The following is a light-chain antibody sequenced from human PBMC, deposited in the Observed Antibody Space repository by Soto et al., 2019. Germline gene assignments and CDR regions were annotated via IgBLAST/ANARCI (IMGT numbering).Light chain of an antibody. Sequence: EIVLTQSPGTLSLSPGERATLSCRASQSVSSSYLAWYQQKPGQAPRLLIYGASSRATGIPDRFSGSGSGTDFTLSISRLEPEDLAVYFCQHGNTFGQGTNVEIK. V-gene: IGKV3-20*01. CDR2: GAS. CDR3: QHGNT. J-gene: IGKJ1*01. CDR1: QSVSSSY.